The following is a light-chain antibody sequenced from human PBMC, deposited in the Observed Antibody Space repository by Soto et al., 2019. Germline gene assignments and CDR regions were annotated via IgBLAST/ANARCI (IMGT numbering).Light chain of an antibody. CDR1: QGISTY. Sequence: DIQMTQSPSSLSASVGDRVTITCRASQGISTYLNWYQQKPGKAPKLLIYAASSLQSGVPSRFSGSGSETDFSLNISSLQPEDFATYSCQQSYSITWTFGKGTKV. CDR3: QQSYSITWT. V-gene: IGKV1-39*01. CDR2: AAS. J-gene: IGKJ1*01.